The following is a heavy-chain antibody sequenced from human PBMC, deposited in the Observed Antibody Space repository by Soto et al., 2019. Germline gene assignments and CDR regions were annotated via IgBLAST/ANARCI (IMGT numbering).Heavy chain of an antibody. V-gene: IGHV4-39*01. Sequence: PSETLSLTCTVSGGSISSSSYYWGWIRQPPGKGLEWIGSIYYSGSTYYNPSLKSRVTISVDTSKNQFSLKLSSVTAADTAVYYCARHNFGYYSPYFLDYWGQGTLVTVSS. D-gene: IGHD3-22*01. CDR1: GGSISSSSYY. CDR2: IYYSGST. J-gene: IGHJ4*02. CDR3: ARHNFGYYSPYFLDY.